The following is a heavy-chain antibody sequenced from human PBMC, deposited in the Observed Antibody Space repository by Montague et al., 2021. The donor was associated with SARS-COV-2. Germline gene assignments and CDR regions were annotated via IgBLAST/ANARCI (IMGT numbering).Heavy chain of an antibody. CDR2: IHHGGST. CDR3: ARLGDGVVPSPILGVGPYYSYYYMDV. J-gene: IGHJ6*03. D-gene: IGHD3-10*01. CDR1: GGSFSTYS. Sequence: SETLSPTCAVHGGSFSTYSWNWIRQPPGKGLEWIGEIHHGGSTNYNPSPKSRVTISADTSKNQFSLKLTSVAAADTAVYYCARLGDGVVPSPILGVGPYYSYYYMDVWGKGTTVTVSS. V-gene: IGHV4-34*01.